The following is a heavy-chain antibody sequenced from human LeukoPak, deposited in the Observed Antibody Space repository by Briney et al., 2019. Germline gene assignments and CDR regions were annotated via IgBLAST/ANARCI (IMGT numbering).Heavy chain of an antibody. CDR3: AVSVGATSEWFDP. V-gene: IGHV3-11*04. CDR1: GFTFSDYY. J-gene: IGHJ5*02. D-gene: IGHD1-26*01. Sequence: GGSLRLSCAASGFTFSDYYMSWLPGAPGKGLERVSYISSSGSTIYYAVSVKGRSTISRDNAKNSLYLQMNSLRAEDTAVYYCAVSVGATSEWFDPWGQGTLVIVSS. CDR2: ISSSGSTI.